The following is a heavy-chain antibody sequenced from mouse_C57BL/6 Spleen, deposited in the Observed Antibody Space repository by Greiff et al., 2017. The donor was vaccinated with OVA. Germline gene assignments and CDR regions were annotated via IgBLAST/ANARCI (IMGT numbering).Heavy chain of an antibody. D-gene: IGHD1-1*01. V-gene: IGHV8-8*01. CDR3: ARLITTVVANYFDY. J-gene: IGHJ2*01. CDR2: IWWDDDK. CDR1: GFSLSTFGMG. Sequence: QVTLKVSGPGILQPSQTLSLTCSFSGFSLSTFGMGVGWIRQPSGKGLEWLAHIWWDDDKYYNPALKSRLTLSKDTSKNQVFLKNANVDTADTATYYCARLITTVVANYFDYWGQGTTLTVSS.